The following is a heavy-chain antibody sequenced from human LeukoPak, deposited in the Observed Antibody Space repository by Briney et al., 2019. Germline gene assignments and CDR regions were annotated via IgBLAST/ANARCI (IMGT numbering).Heavy chain of an antibody. V-gene: IGHV1-46*01. D-gene: IGHD3-22*01. CDR3: AREDSSGTNFDY. J-gene: IGHJ4*02. Sequence: ASVEVSCKAPGYTFTSYYMHWVRQAPGQGLEWMGIINPSGGSTSYAQKFQGRVTMTRDMSTSTVYMELSSLRSEDTAVYYCAREDSSGTNFDYWGQGTLVTVSS. CDR2: INPSGGST. CDR1: GYTFTSYY.